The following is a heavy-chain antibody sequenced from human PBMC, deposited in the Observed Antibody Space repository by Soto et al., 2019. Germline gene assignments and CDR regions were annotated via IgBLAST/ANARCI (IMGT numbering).Heavy chain of an antibody. V-gene: IGHV4-59*01. CDR2: IYYSGST. CDR1: GGSISSYY. CDR3: ARIELKVRHYYYYYYMDV. J-gene: IGHJ6*03. D-gene: IGHD1-7*01. Sequence: QVQLQESGPGLVKPSETLSLTCTVSGGSISSYYWSWIRQPPGKGLEWIGYIYYSGSTNYNPSLKSRDTITEDTSKNLYSLKLDSVAAADTAVYYCARIELKVRHYYYYYYMDVRGKGTTVTVSS.